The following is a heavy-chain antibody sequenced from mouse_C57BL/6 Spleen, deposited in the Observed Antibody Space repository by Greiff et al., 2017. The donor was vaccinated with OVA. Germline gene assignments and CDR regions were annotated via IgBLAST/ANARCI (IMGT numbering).Heavy chain of an antibody. CDR1: GYAFSSSW. CDR2: IYPGDGDT. D-gene: IGHD2-4*01. Sequence: VQLQQSGPELVKPGASVKISCKASGYAFSSSWLNWVKQRPGKGLEWIGRIYPGDGDTNYNGKFKGKATLTADKSSSTAYMQLSSLTSEDSAVYFCETYDYDREYYFDYWGQGTTLTVSS. V-gene: IGHV1-82*01. J-gene: IGHJ2*01. CDR3: ETYDYDREYYFDY.